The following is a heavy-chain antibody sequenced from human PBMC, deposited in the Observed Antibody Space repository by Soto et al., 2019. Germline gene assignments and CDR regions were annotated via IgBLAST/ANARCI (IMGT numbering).Heavy chain of an antibody. J-gene: IGHJ4*02. D-gene: IGHD4-17*01. CDR2: VDPNGGGS. Sequence: ASVKVSCKTSGYSFTDYKLHWVRQAPGQGLEWMGWVDPNGGGSNSAQKYQGSVTMTWDTSITTAYLDLTRLTTNDTATYFCATWVDYGDFEGFDFWGQGTLVTVSS. CDR1: GYSFTDYK. V-gene: IGHV1-2*04. CDR3: ATWVDYGDFEGFDF.